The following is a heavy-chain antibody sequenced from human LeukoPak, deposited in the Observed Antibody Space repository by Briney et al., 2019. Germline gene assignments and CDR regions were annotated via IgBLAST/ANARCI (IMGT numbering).Heavy chain of an antibody. Sequence: PSETLSLTCAVYGGSFSGYYWSWIRQPPGKGLEWIGEINHSGSTNYNPSLKSRVTISVDTSKNQFSLKLGSVTAADTAIYYCARGSYYYDSSGYKENWFDPWGQGTLVTVSS. CDR3: ARGSYYYDSSGYKENWFDP. D-gene: IGHD3-22*01. CDR1: GGSFSGYY. J-gene: IGHJ5*02. V-gene: IGHV4-34*01. CDR2: INHSGST.